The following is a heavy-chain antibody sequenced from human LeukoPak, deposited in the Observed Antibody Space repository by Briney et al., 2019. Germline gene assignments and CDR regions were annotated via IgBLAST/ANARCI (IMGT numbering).Heavy chain of an antibody. CDR2: ISYDGSNK. Sequence: QPGRSLRLSCAASGFTFSSCGMHWVRQAPGKGLEWVAVISYDGSNKYYADSVKGRFTISRDNSKNTLYLQMNSLRAEDTAVYYCAKDLNSGGYDPSSGWYLALSGMDVWGQGTTVTVSS. D-gene: IGHD6-19*01. CDR1: GFTFSSCG. J-gene: IGHJ6*02. CDR3: AKDLNSGGYDPSSGWYLALSGMDV. V-gene: IGHV3-30*18.